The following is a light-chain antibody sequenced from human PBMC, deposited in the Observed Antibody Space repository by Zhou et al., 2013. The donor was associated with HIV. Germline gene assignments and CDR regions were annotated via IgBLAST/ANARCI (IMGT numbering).Light chain of an antibody. CDR1: QDITKY. V-gene: IGKV1-33*01. CDR3: QQHDNLPLT. CDR2: DAS. J-gene: IGKJ4*01. Sequence: EIQMTQSPSSLSASLGDRVSITCQASQDITKYLNWYQQKPGKAPKLLISDASDLETGVPSRFSGSGSGTDFIFTISSLQPEDIATYYCQQHDNLPLTFGGGTKVEI.